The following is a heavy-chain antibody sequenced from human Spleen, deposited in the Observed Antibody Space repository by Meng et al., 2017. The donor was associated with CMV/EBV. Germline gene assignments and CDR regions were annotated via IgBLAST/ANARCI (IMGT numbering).Heavy chain of an antibody. D-gene: IGHD4-17*01. J-gene: IGHJ4*02. V-gene: IGHV4-34*01. Sequence: QVQLQQWGAGLLKPSETLSLTCAVYGGSFSGYYWSWIRQPPGKGLEWIGEINHSGSTNYNPSLKSRVTISVDTSKNQFSLKLSSATAADTAVYYCARGLYGRRGLDYWGQGTLVTVSS. CDR2: INHSGST. CDR1: GGSFSGYY. CDR3: ARGLYGRRGLDY.